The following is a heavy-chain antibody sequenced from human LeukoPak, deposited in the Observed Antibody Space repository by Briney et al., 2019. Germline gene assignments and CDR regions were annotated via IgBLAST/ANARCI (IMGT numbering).Heavy chain of an antibody. Sequence: GGSLRLSCAASGFTFSSYSMNWVRQAPGKGLEWVSSISSSSSYIYYADSVKGRFTISRDNAKNSLYLQMNSLRADDTAVYYCARDGRRWLQLVRDAFDIWGQGTMVTVSS. CDR1: GFTFSSYS. V-gene: IGHV3-21*01. CDR2: ISSSSSYI. D-gene: IGHD5-24*01. CDR3: ARDGRRWLQLVRDAFDI. J-gene: IGHJ3*02.